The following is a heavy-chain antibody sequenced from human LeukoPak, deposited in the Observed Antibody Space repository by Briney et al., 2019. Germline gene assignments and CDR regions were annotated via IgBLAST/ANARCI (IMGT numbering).Heavy chain of an antibody. J-gene: IGHJ4*02. V-gene: IGHV1-2*02. CDR1: GYTFTGYY. Sequence: ASVKVSCKASGYTFTGYYMHRVRQAPGQGLEWMGWINPNSGGTNYAQKFQGRVTMTRDTSISTAYMELSRLRSDDTAVYYCARAGDYYGSGRPFDYWGQGTLVTVSS. CDR3: ARAGDYYGSGRPFDY. CDR2: INPNSGGT. D-gene: IGHD3-10*01.